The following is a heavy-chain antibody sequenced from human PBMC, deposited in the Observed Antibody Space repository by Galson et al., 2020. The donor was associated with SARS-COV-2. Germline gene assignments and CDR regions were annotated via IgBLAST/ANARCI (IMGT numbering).Heavy chain of an antibody. D-gene: IGHD3-10*01. Sequence: GESLKISCKGSGYSFTSYWIGWVRQMPGKGLEWMGIIYPGASDTRYSPSFQGQVTISADKSISTAYLQWSSLKASDTAMYYCARGLWFGELSDYYGMDVWGQGTTVTVSS. J-gene: IGHJ6*02. CDR2: IYPGASDT. V-gene: IGHV5-51*01. CDR3: ARGLWFGELSDYYGMDV. CDR1: GYSFTSYW.